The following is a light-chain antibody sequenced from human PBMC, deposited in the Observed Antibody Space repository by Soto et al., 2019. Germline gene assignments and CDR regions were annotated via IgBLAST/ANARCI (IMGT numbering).Light chain of an antibody. CDR2: DVN. J-gene: IGLJ2*01. Sequence: HSALTQPASVSGSPGQSSTLSCTGTSSDIGGYDFVSWYQRYPGKAPKLIIYDVNNRPSGVSNRVSGSKSGNTASLTISGLQAEDAADYYCTSYASSSTNVVFGGGTKVTVL. V-gene: IGLV2-14*01. CDR1: SSDIGGYDF. CDR3: TSYASSSTNVV.